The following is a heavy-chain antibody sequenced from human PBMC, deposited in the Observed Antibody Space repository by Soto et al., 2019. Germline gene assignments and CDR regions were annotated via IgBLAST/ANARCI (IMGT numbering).Heavy chain of an antibody. Sequence: GGSLRLSCVASGLTVSHNYMAWVRQAPEMGLEWVSILYTEGTTYYADSVKGRFTTSRDSSKNTLFLQMDSLRAEDTAVYYCVRPRPSGENYGMDVWGQGTTVTVSS. J-gene: IGHJ6*02. CDR3: VRPRPSGENYGMDV. CDR2: LYTEGTT. CDR1: GLTVSHNY. D-gene: IGHD3-16*01. V-gene: IGHV3-53*01.